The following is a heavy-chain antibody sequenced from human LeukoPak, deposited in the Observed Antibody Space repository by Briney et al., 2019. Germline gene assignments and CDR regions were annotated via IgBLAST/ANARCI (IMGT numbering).Heavy chain of an antibody. J-gene: IGHJ4*02. V-gene: IGHV4-59*01. Sequence: PSETLSLTCTVSGGSISSYYWSWIRQAPGKGLEWIGYIYFSGSTKYNPSLKSRITISLDTPKNQFSLNLSSVTAADTALYYCARARSGGAAAGPEFDYWGQGLLVTVSS. CDR1: GGSISSYY. D-gene: IGHD6-13*01. CDR2: IYFSGST. CDR3: ARARSGGAAAGPEFDY.